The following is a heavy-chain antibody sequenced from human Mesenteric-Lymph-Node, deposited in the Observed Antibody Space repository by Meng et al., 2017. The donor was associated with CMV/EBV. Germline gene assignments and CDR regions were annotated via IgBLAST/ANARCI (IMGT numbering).Heavy chain of an antibody. Sequence: VSGGSNSSSNWWSWVRQPPGKGLEWIGEIYHSGSTNYNPSLKSRVTISVDKSKNQFSLKLSSVTAADTAVYYCASKGVVAAEYYFDYWGQGTLVTVSS. D-gene: IGHD6-13*01. J-gene: IGHJ4*02. CDR3: ASKGVVAAEYYFDY. V-gene: IGHV4-4*02. CDR1: GGSNSSSNW. CDR2: IYHSGST.